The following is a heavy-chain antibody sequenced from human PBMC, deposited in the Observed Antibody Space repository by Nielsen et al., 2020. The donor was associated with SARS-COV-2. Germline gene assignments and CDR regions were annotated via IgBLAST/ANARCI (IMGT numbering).Heavy chain of an antibody. CDR2: IYSGGST. D-gene: IGHD2-15*01. Sequence: GESLKISCAASGFTVSSNYMSWVRQAPGKGLEWVSVIYSGGSTYYADSVKGRFTISRDNSKNTLYLQMNSLRAEDTAVYYCALGMVVAALWGGWFDPWGQGTLVTVSS. V-gene: IGHV3-53*01. CDR3: ALGMVVAALWGGWFDP. CDR1: GFTVSSNY. J-gene: IGHJ5*02.